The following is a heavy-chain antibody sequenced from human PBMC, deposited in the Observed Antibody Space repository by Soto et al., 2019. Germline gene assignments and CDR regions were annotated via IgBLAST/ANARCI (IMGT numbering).Heavy chain of an antibody. CDR3: ASFVCSTVLNRCYFHF. V-gene: IGHV4-39*07. J-gene: IGHJ4*02. D-gene: IGHD2-8*01. Sequence: SETLSLTCTVSGGSISSSSYYWGWIRQPPGKGLEWIGSIYYSGSTYYSPSLKSRVTISVDTSKNQFSLKMTSVTAADRAMYFCASFVCSTVLNRCYFHFCGQGTLVTVSS. CDR2: IYYSGST. CDR1: GGSISSSSYY.